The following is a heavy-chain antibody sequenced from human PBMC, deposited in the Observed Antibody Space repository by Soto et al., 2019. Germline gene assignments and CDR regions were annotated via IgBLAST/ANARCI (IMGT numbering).Heavy chain of an antibody. CDR3: ARWPQPRYTADPYAVDV. V-gene: IGHV1-69*11. D-gene: IGHD3-16*02. CDR1: GGTFSSSG. CDR2: IVPSLDTT. Sequence: QVHLVQSGTEVKKPGSSVKVSCKASGGTFSSSGFSWVRQAPGQGLEWMGMIVPSLDTTNYAQKFQARVTLTADEVTSTAYMELRRLRSEDTAVYYCARWPQPRYTADPYAVDVWGQGTRVIVSS. J-gene: IGHJ6*02.